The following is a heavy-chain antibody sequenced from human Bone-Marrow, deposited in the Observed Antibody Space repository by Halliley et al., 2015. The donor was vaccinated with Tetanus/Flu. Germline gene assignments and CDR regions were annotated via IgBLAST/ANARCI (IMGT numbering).Heavy chain of an antibody. Sequence: VPASDKSGISAYYTDSERGRFTISRDNSKNTVNLQMTSLTVEDTAVYYCVKEECRGTPCYSFDYWGQGTQVTVSS. CDR2: SDKSGISA. CDR3: VKEECRGTPCYSFDY. J-gene: IGHJ4*02. D-gene: IGHD2-2*02. V-gene: IGHV3-64D*06.